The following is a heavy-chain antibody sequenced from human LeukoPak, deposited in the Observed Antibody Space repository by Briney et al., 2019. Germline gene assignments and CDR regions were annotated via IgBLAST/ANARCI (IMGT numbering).Heavy chain of an antibody. CDR2: IYPGDSDT. Sequence: GESLQISCKGSGYSFTSYWIGWVRQMPGKGLEWMGIIYPGDSDTRHSPSFHDQVTIPPDKSISTAYLQSSSLKASDTAMYYCARLLYYCKSPLHYWRRGTLVSVPS. CDR1: GYSFTSYW. V-gene: IGHV5-51*01. J-gene: IGHJ4*02. D-gene: IGHD2/OR15-2a*01. CDR3: ARLLYYCKSPLHY.